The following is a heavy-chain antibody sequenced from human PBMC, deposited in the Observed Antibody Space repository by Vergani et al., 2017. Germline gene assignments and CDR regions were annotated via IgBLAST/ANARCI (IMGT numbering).Heavy chain of an antibody. CDR1: EFTFSDYY. CDR2: ISSSGNTR. CDR3: ARGADSVVVPAAEYDY. Sequence: QVQLVESGGGLVKPGGSLTLSCAASEFTFSDYYMSWIRQAPGKGLEWVSYISSSGNTRYYANSVKGRFTISRDNAKNSLYLQMNRLRAEDTAVYYCARGADSVVVPAAEYDYWGQGTLVTVSS. D-gene: IGHD2-2*01. V-gene: IGHV3-11*01. J-gene: IGHJ4*02.